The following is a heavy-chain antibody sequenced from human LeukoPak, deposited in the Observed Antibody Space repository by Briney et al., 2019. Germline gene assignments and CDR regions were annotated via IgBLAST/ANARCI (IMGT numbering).Heavy chain of an antibody. CDR1: AYTFTGYY. D-gene: IGHD3-10*01. J-gene: IGHJ4*02. CDR2: INPNNGAT. V-gene: IGHV1-2*02. CDR3: ATRSGDFDY. Sequence: ASVKVSCKASAYTFTGYYIHWVRQAPGQGLEWMGWINPNNGATNFAQRFQGRVTMTRDTSISTAYMELSRLRSDDTAVYYCATRSGDFDYWGQGTLVTVSS.